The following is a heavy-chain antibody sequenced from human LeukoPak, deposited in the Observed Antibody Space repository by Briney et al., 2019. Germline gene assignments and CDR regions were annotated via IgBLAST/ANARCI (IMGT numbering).Heavy chain of an antibody. Sequence: SETLSLTCAVYGGSFSTYYWTWIRQPPGKGLEWIGEINHSGNTNYNSSFESRVTISVDTSKNQFSLKLSFVTAADMAVYYCARGDPTPYDSSGSGDLDIWGQGTMVTVSS. J-gene: IGHJ3*02. CDR2: INHSGNT. V-gene: IGHV4-34*01. D-gene: IGHD3-22*01. CDR1: GGSFSTYY. CDR3: ARGDPTPYDSSGSGDLDI.